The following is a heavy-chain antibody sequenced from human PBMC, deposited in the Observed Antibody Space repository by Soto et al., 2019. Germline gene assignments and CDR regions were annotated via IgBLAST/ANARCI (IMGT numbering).Heavy chain of an antibody. CDR3: ARASLVGRNNYSDL. CDR1: GGSISSGGYY. CDR2: IYYSGST. J-gene: IGHJ2*01. V-gene: IGHV4-31*03. Sequence: TVSGGSISSGGYYWSWIRQHPGKGLEWIGYIYYSGSTYYNPSLKSRVTISVDTSKNQFSLKLSSVTAADTAVYYRARASLVGRNNYSDLWGRGTLVTVS. D-gene: IGHD3-10*01.